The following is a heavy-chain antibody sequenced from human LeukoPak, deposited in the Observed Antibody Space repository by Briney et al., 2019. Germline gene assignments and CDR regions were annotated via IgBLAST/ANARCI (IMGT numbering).Heavy chain of an antibody. J-gene: IGHJ4*02. CDR3: AKDLPGFLYYFDY. Sequence: GGSLRLSCAASGFTFSSYAMSWVRQAPGKGLEWVSAISGSGGSTYYADSVEGRFTISRGNSKNTLYLQMNSLRAEDTAVYYCAKDLPGFLYYFDYWGQGTLVTVSS. CDR2: ISGSGGST. CDR1: GFTFSSYA. V-gene: IGHV3-23*01. D-gene: IGHD2/OR15-2a*01.